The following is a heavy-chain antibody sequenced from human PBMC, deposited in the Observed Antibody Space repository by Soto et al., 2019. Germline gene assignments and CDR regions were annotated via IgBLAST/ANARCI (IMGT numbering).Heavy chain of an antibody. D-gene: IGHD3-3*01. J-gene: IGHJ5*02. CDR1: GGSISSYY. CDR2: IYYSGST. CDR3: ARQSITIFGVVPFDP. V-gene: IGHV4-59*08. Sequence: PSETLSLTCTVSGGSISSYYWSWIRQPPGKGLEWIGYIYYSGSTNYNPSLKSRVTISVDTSKNQFSLKLSSVTAADTAVYYCARQSITIFGVVPFDPWGQGTLVTVSS.